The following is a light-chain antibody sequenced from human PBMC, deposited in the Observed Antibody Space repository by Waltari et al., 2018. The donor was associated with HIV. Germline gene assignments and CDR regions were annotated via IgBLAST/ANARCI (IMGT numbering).Light chain of an antibody. V-gene: IGLV1-47*01. CDR1: LSNVVTTY. CDR2: HTS. Sequence: QSVLTQPPSASGTPGQRVTISCSGSLSNVVTTYVYWYKQLPGTAPDLVIYHTSQRPLGVPDRFSGSKSGTSASLAISGLRSEDEADYYCATWDDSLSAWLFGGGTRLSVL. CDR3: ATWDDSLSAWL. J-gene: IGLJ3*02.